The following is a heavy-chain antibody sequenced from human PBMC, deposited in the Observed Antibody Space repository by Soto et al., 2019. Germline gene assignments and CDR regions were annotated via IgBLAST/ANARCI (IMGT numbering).Heavy chain of an antibody. CDR2: IYYSGST. CDR1: GGSISSGGYY. Sequence: SETLSLTCTVSGGSISSGGYYWSWIRQHPGKGLEWIGYIYYSGSTYYNPSLKSRVTISVDTSKSQFSLKLRSVTAADTAVYYCAGVIIVNKYKWFDVWGQGILVTVSS. D-gene: IGHD1-20*01. J-gene: IGHJ5*01. CDR3: AGVIIVNKYKWFDV. V-gene: IGHV4-31*03.